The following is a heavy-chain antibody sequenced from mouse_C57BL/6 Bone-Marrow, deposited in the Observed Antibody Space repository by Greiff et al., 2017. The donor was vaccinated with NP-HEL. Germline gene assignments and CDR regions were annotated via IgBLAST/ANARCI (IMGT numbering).Heavy chain of an antibody. J-gene: IGHJ1*03. CDR2: ISSGSSTI. Sequence: EVKVVESGGGLVKPGGSLKLSCAASGFTFSDYGMHWVRQAPEKGLEWVAYISSGSSTIYYADTVTGRFTISRDNAKNTLFLQMTSLRSEDTAMYYCARRYDGYPHWYFDVWGTGTTVTVSS. V-gene: IGHV5-17*01. CDR3: ARRYDGYPHWYFDV. CDR1: GFTFSDYG. D-gene: IGHD2-3*01.